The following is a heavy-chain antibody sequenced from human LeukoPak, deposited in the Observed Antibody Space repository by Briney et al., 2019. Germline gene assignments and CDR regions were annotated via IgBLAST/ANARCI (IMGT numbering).Heavy chain of an antibody. D-gene: IGHD6-19*01. CDR3: ARHSYSSGWLGGY. J-gene: IGHJ4*02. Sequence: GESLKISCKGSGYSFTSYWIGWVRQMPGKGLEWVGTIYPGDSDTRYSPSFQGQVTISADKSISTAYLQWSSLKASDTAMYYCARHSYSSGWLGGYWGQGTLVTVSS. V-gene: IGHV5-51*01. CDR1: GYSFTSYW. CDR2: IYPGDSDT.